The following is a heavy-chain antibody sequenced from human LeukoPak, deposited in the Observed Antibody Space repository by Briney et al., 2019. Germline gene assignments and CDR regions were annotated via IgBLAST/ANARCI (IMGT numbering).Heavy chain of an antibody. J-gene: IGHJ4*02. V-gene: IGHV6-1*01. CDR2: TYYSSKWYN. CDR3: VRSGRDGYLDY. D-gene: IGHD5-24*01. CDR1: GDSVTSNSAA. Sequence: SQTLSLTCAISGDSVTSNSAAWNWITQSPSKGLEWLGRTYYSSKWYNGYTVSVKSRITINPDTSKNQFSLQLNSVTPEDTAVYFCVRSGRDGYLDYWGQGTLVTVSS.